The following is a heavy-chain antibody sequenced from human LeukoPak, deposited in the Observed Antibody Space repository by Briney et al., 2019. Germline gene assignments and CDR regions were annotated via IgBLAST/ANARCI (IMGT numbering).Heavy chain of an antibody. D-gene: IGHD5-12*01. V-gene: IGHV3-21*01. Sequence: PGGSLRLSCAASGFTFSSYSMNWVRQAPGKGLEWVSSISSSSSYIYYADSVKGRFTISRDNAKNSLYLQMNSLRAEDTAVYYCARDGNYSGYEFDYWGQGTLVTVSS. CDR3: ARDGNYSGYEFDY. J-gene: IGHJ4*02. CDR1: GFTFSSYS. CDR2: ISSSSSYI.